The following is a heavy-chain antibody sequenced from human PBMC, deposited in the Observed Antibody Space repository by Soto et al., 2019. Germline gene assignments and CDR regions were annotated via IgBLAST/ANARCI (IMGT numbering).Heavy chain of an antibody. CDR3: AGGYDSSGFRVAPKIYYYYGMDV. D-gene: IGHD3-22*01. CDR2: IIPIFGTA. CDR1: GGTFSSYA. J-gene: IGHJ6*02. Sequence: GASVKVSCKASGGTFSSYAISWVRQAPGQGLEWMGGIIPIFGTANYAQKFQGRVTITADKSTSTAYMELSSLRSEDTAVYYCAGGYDSSGFRVAPKIYYYYGMDVWGQGTTVTAP. V-gene: IGHV1-69*06.